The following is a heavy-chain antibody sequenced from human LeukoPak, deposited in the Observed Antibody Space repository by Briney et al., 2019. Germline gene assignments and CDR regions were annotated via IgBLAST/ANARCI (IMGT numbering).Heavy chain of an antibody. CDR3: ARDLQGGSTETHFSAFDI. CDR2: ISYDGSNK. V-gene: IGHV3-30-3*01. Sequence: PGGSLRLSCAASGFTFSSYAMHWVRQAPGKGLEWVAVISYDGSNKYYADSVKGRFTISRDNAKNSLYLQMNSLRAEDTAVYYCARDLQGGSTETHFSAFDIWGQGTMVTVSS. J-gene: IGHJ3*02. CDR1: GFTFSSYA. D-gene: IGHD2-15*01.